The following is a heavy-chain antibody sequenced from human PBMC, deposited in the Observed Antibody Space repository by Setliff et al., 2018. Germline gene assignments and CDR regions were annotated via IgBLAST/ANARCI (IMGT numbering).Heavy chain of an antibody. CDR2: IYYSGST. Sequence: PSETLSLTCTVSGGSISSSSYYWGWIRQPPGKGLEWIGSIYYSGSTYYNPSLKSRVTISVDTSKNQFSLKLSSVTAADTAAYYCARASPLQPSDYWGQGTLVTVSS. D-gene: IGHD1-1*01. CDR1: GGSISSSSYY. CDR3: ARASPLQPSDY. V-gene: IGHV4-39*01. J-gene: IGHJ4*02.